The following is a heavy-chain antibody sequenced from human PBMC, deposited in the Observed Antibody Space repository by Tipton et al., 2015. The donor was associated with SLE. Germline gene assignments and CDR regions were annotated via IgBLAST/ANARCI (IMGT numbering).Heavy chain of an antibody. CDR1: GGSISSYY. J-gene: IGHJ4*02. D-gene: IGHD2-2*01. V-gene: IGHV4-4*07. CDR3: AREGEDCSSTSCRGGFGY. Sequence: TLSLTCTVSGGSISSYYWSWIRQPAGKGLEWIGRIYTSGSTNYNPSLKSRVTISVDTSKNQFSLKLSSVTAADTAVYYCAREGEDCSSTSCRGGFGYWGQGTLVTVSS. CDR2: IYTSGST.